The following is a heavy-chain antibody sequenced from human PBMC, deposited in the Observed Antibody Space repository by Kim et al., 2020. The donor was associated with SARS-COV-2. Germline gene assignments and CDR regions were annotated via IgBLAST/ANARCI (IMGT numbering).Heavy chain of an antibody. CDR3: AKDRMDLGGFDY. D-gene: IGHD3-16*01. V-gene: IGHV3-23*01. Sequence: YADSVKGRFTISRDDTKTTLYLQMNSLRAEDTAVYYCAKDRMDLGGFDYWGQGALVTVSS. J-gene: IGHJ4*02.